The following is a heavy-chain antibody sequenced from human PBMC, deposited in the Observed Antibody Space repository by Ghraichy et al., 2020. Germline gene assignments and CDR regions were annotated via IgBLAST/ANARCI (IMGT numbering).Heavy chain of an antibody. Sequence: GESLNISRAASGFTFSSYWMSWVRQAPGKGLEWVANIKQDGSEKYYVDSVKGRFTISRDNAKNSLYLQMNSLRAEDTAVYYCARGWSGSQIYYYYYYMDVWGKGTTVTVSS. J-gene: IGHJ6*03. V-gene: IGHV3-7*03. CDR1: GFTFSSYW. D-gene: IGHD3-3*01. CDR3: ARGWSGSQIYYYYYYMDV. CDR2: IKQDGSEK.